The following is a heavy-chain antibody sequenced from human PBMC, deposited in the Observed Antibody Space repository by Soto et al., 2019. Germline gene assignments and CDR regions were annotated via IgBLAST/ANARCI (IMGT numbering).Heavy chain of an antibody. V-gene: IGHV4-39*01. CDR2: IYYSGSP. D-gene: IGHD6-19*01. CDR3: AVPAASVAGASGSYYYYGMDV. CDR1: GGSISSSSYY. Sequence: SETLSLTCTVSGGSISSSSYYWGWIRQPPGKGLEWIGYIYYSGSPYYNPALKSRVTISVDTSKNQFSLKLSSVTAADTAVYYCAVPAASVAGASGSYYYYGMDVWGQGTTVTVSS. J-gene: IGHJ6*02.